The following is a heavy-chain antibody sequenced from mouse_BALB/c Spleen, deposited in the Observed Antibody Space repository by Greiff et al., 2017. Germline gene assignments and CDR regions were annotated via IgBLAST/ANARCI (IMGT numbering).Heavy chain of an antibody. CDR1: GFSLTSYG. J-gene: IGHJ3*01. CDR3: ARDEGSLLRLPFAY. V-gene: IGHV2-9*02. CDR2: IWAGGST. Sequence: QVQLKESGPGLVAPSQSLSITCTVSGFSLTSYGVHWVRQPPGKGLEWLGVIWAGGSTNYNSALMSRLSISKDNSKSQVFLKMNSLQTDDTAMYYCARDEGSLLRLPFAYWGQGTLVTVSA. D-gene: IGHD1-2*01.